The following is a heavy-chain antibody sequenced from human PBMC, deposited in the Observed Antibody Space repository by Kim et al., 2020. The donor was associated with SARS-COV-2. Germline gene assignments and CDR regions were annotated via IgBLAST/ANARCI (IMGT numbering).Heavy chain of an antibody. CDR3: ARHSGFGIVVVVAADPAGYGMDV. CDR2: IYPGDSDT. CDR1: GYSFTSYW. D-gene: IGHD2-15*01. V-gene: IGHV5-51*01. Sequence: GESLKISCKGSGYSFTSYWIGWVRQMPGKGLEWMGIIYPGDSDTRYSPSFQGQVTISADKSISTAYLQWSSLKASDTAIDYCARHSGFGIVVVVAADPAGYGMDVWGQGTPVTVSS. J-gene: IGHJ6*02.